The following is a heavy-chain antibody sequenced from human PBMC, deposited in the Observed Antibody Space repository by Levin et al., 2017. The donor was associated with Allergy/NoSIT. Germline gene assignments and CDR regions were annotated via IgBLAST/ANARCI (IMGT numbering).Heavy chain of an antibody. V-gene: IGHV3-7*01. CDR2: IKQDGSEK. CDR3: ARDTTIFGVVRRGGGMDV. J-gene: IGHJ6*02. Sequence: GGSLRLSCAASGFTFSSYWMSWVRQAPGKGLEWVANIKQDGSEKYYVDSVKGRFTISRDNAKNSLYLQMNSLRAEDTAVYYCARDTTIFGVVRRGGGMDVWGQGTTVTVSS. CDR1: GFTFSSYW. D-gene: IGHD3-3*01.